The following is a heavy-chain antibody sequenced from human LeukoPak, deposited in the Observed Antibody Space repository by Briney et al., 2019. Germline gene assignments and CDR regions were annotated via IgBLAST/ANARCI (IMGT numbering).Heavy chain of an antibody. D-gene: IGHD4/OR15-4a*01. CDR1: GDSISSYY. CDR3: AATIKRDYGDTNLDY. J-gene: IGHJ4*02. CDR2: MHNGVHT. Sequence: PSETLSLTCTVPGDSISSYYWSWIRQPPGKGLEWIGYMHNGVHTNYNPSLKSRVTISGDTSKNQLSLKPTSVTAADTAVYYCAATIKRDYGDTNLDYWGQGTLVTVPS. V-gene: IGHV4-59*12.